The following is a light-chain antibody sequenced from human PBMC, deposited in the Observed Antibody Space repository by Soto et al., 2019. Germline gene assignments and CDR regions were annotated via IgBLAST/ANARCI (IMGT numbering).Light chain of an antibody. CDR2: EVN. V-gene: IGLV2-8*01. Sequence: QSALTQPASVSGSPGQSITISCTGTSSDVGGYNYVSWYQQHPGKAPQLMIYEVNQRPSGVPDRFSGSKSGNTASLTVSGLQAEDEADYYCSSYAGSNIAVFGGGTKLTVL. CDR3: SSYAGSNIAV. J-gene: IGLJ2*01. CDR1: SSDVGGYNY.